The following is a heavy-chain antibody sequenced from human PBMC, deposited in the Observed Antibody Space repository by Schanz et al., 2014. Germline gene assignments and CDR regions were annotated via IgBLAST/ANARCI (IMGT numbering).Heavy chain of an antibody. Sequence: EVQLLESGGGLVQPGGSLRLSCAASGFTFSSYAMSWVRQAPGKGLEWVSSISGTGGDDTYYADSVKGRFTISRDNAKNSLFLQMNSLRPEDTAVYYCARGRVLESWGQGTLVIVSS. V-gene: IGHV3-23*01. D-gene: IGHD1-1*01. CDR2: ISGTGGDDT. J-gene: IGHJ5*02. CDR1: GFTFSSYA. CDR3: ARGRVLES.